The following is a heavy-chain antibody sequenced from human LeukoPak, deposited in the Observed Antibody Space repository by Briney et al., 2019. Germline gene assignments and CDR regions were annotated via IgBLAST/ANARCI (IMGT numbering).Heavy chain of an antibody. V-gene: IGHV1-46*03. CDR3: AGEQQLVKTFHY. D-gene: IGHD6-13*01. J-gene: IGHJ4*02. CDR2: INPSGGST. Sequence: ASVKVFCKASGYTFTSYYMHWVRQAPGQGLEWMGIINPSGGSTSYAQKFQGRVTMTRDTSTSTVYMELSSLRSEDTAVYYCAGEQQLVKTFHYWGQGTLVTVSS. CDR1: GYTFTSYY.